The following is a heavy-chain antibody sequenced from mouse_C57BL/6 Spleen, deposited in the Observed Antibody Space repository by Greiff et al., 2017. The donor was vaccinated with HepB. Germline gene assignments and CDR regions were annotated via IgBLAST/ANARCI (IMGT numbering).Heavy chain of an antibody. CDR3: ARWGIYYGNFDY. J-gene: IGHJ2*01. Sequence: QVQLQQPGAELVRPGSSVKLSCKASGYTFTSYWMHWVKQRPIQGLEWIGNIDPSDSETHYNQKFKDKATLTVDKSSSTAYMQLSSLTSEDSAVYYCARWGIYYGNFDYWGQGTTLTVSS. CDR1: GYTFTSYW. D-gene: IGHD1-2*01. CDR2: IDPSDSET. V-gene: IGHV1-52*01.